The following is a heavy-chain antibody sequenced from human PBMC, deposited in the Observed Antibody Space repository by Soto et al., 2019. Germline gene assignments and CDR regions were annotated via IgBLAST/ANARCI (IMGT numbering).Heavy chain of an antibody. Sequence: QVQLVQSGAEEKKPGASVKVSCKASGYTFTSYAMHWVRQAPGQRLEWMGWINAGNGNTKYSQKFQGRVTITRDTSASSAYMELSSMRSEDTAVYYCARAPSWWYFDLWGRGTLVTVSS. V-gene: IGHV1-3*05. J-gene: IGHJ2*01. CDR1: GYTFTSYA. CDR2: INAGNGNT. CDR3: ARAPSWWYFDL.